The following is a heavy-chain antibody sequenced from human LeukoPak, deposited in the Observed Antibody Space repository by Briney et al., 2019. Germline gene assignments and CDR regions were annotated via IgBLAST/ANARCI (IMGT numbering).Heavy chain of an antibody. D-gene: IGHD3-16*01. CDR3: ARDQVVWKGGGYYYYYGMDV. CDR1: GYTFTSYG. CDR2: ISAYNGNT. J-gene: IGHJ6*02. V-gene: IGHV1-18*04. Sequence: GASVKVSCEASGYTFTSYGISWVRQAPGQGLEWMGWISAYNGNTNYAQKLQGRVTMTTDTSTSTAYMELRSLRSDDTAVYYCARDQVVWKGGGYYYYYGMDVWGQGTTVTVSS.